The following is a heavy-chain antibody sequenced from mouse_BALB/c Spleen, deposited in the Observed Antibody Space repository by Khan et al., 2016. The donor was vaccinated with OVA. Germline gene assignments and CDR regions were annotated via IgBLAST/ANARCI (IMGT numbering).Heavy chain of an antibody. CDR1: GDSITSGY. Sequence: EVQLQESGPSLVKPSQTLSLTCSVTGDSITSGYWNWIRKFPRNKLEYMGYISSSDSTFYNPSLKSRISITRATSKNQYSLQLNAVTTEDTATYYCARWNYRYDGYFDYWGQGTTLTVSS. D-gene: IGHD2-14*01. V-gene: IGHV3-8*02. J-gene: IGHJ2*01. CDR3: ARWNYRYDGYFDY. CDR2: ISSSDST.